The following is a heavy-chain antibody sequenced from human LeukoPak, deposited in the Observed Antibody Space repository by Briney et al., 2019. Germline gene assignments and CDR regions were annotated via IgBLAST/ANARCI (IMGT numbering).Heavy chain of an antibody. CDR3: ATNSVEMATIIVGHYFDY. D-gene: IGHD5-24*01. V-gene: IGHV4-39*01. J-gene: IGHJ4*02. CDR2: IYYSGGT. Sequence: PSETLSLTCTVSGGSISSSSYYWGWLRQPPGKGLEWIGSIYYSGGTYYNPSLKSRMTISVDTPKSQFSLKLSTMTTADTAVYYCATNSVEMATIIVGHYFDYWGQGTLVTVSS. CDR1: GGSISSSSYY.